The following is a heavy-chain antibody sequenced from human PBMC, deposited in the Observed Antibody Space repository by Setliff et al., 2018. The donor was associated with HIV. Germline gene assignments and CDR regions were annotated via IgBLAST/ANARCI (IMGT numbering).Heavy chain of an antibody. J-gene: IGHJ4*02. V-gene: IGHV4-38-2*02. CDR1: GFSISSDYY. Sequence: SETLSLTCSVSGFSISSDYYWNWVRQPPGKGLEWIGSIYYSGSTNYNPSLKSRVTISVDTSKNQFSLKLSSVTAADTAVYYCAREGEIRLGELSVDYWGQGTLVTVSS. CDR3: AREGEIRLGELSVDY. CDR2: IYYSGST. D-gene: IGHD3-16*02.